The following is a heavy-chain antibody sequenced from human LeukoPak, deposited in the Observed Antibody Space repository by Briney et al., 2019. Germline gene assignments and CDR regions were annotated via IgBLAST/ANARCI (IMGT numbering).Heavy chain of an antibody. D-gene: IGHD3-10*01. Sequence: PGGSLRLSCAASGFTFSNAWMSWVRQAPGKGLEWVGRIKSKTDGGTTDYAAPVKGRFTISRDDSKNTLYLQMNSLKTEDTAVYYCTTAQSVLWFGELLDYWGQGTLVTVSS. CDR3: TTAQSVLWFGELLDY. CDR2: IKSKTDGGTT. J-gene: IGHJ4*02. CDR1: GFTFSNAW. V-gene: IGHV3-15*01.